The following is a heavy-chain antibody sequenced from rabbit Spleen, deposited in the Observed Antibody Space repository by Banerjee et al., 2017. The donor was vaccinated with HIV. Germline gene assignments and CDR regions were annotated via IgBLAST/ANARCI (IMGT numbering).Heavy chain of an antibody. V-gene: IGHV1S40*01. J-gene: IGHJ6*01. CDR3: ARDTSSSFSSYGMDL. CDR1: GVSFSGDSFSGDSY. Sequence: QSLEESGGDLVTPGASLTLTCIASGVSFSGDSFSGDSYMCWVRQAPGKGLEWIACIDAGSSGFTYFATWAKGRFTCSKTSSTTVTLQMTRLTAADTATYFCARDTSSSFSSYGMDLWGQGTLVTVS. CDR2: IDAGSSGFT. D-gene: IGHD1-1*01.